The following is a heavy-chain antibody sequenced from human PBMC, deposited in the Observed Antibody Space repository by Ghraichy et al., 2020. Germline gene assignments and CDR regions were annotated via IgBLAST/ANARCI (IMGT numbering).Heavy chain of an antibody. CDR2: IRYDESNR. V-gene: IGHV3-30*02. J-gene: IGHJ4*02. D-gene: IGHD2-15*01. CDR1: GFIFSSHN. CDR3: VKDWYCSGGGCYSASNGDY. Sequence: GESLHISCAASGFIFSSHNMHWVRQAPGKGLEWVACIRYDESNRYYADAVKGRFTISRDDSKNTLFLQMNSLRAEDTAVYFCVKDWYCSGGGCYSASNGDYWGQGTLVTVSS.